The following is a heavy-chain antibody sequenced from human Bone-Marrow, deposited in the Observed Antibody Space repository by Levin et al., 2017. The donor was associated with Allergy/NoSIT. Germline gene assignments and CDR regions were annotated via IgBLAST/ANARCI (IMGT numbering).Heavy chain of an antibody. Sequence: GESLKISCAASGFTFSSYGMHWVRQAPGKGLEWVAVISYDGSNKYYADSVKGRFTISRDNSKNTLYLQMNSLRAEDTAVYYCAKATLHQTRGAFDIWGQGTMVTVSS. D-gene: IGHD3-10*01. CDR2: ISYDGSNK. CDR1: GFTFSSYG. V-gene: IGHV3-30*18. CDR3: AKATLHQTRGAFDI. J-gene: IGHJ3*02.